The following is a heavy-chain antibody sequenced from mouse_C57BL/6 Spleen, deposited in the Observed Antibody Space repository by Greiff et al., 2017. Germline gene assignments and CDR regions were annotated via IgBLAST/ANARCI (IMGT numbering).Heavy chain of an antibody. V-gene: IGHV1-80*01. CDR2: IYPGDGDT. CDR1: GYAFSSYW. D-gene: IGHD1-1*01. CDR3: ARAHYYGSSLYFDY. J-gene: IGHJ2*01. Sequence: LQQSGASVKISCKASGYAFSSYWMNWVKQRPGKGLEWIGQIYPGDGDTNYNGKFKGKATLTADKSSSTAYLQLSSLSSEDSAVYFCARAHYYGSSLYFDYWGQGTTLTVSS.